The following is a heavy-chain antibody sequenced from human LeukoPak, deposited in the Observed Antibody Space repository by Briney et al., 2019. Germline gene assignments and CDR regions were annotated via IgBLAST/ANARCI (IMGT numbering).Heavy chain of an antibody. V-gene: IGHV3-30*18. CDR1: GFTFSSYG. CDR3: AKDLGGY. CDR2: ISYDGSNK. D-gene: IGHD1-26*01. Sequence: HPGGSLRLSCAASGFTFSSYGMHWVRQAPGKGLEWVAVISYDGSNKYYADSVKGRFTISRDNSKNTLYLQMNSLRAEDTAVYYCAKDLGGYWGQGTLVTVSS. J-gene: IGHJ4*02.